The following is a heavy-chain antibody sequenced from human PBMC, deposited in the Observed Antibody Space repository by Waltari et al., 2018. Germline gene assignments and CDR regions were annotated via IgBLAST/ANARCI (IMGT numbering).Heavy chain of an antibody. D-gene: IGHD6-6*01. CDR2: VSGSGGST. J-gene: IGHJ5*02. CDR3: VKDQISARMPYNWFDP. CDR1: GFTFSSYA. Sequence: EVQLVESGGGLVQPGGSLRLSCAASGFTFSSYAMSWVRQAPGKGLEWVSAVSGSGGSTYYADSVKGRFTISRDNSKNTLYLQMNSLRAEDTAVYYCVKDQISARMPYNWFDPWGQGTLVTVSS. V-gene: IGHV3-23*04.